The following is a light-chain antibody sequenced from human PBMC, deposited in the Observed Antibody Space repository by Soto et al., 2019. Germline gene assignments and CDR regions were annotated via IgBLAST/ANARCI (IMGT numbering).Light chain of an antibody. Sequence: ETVITQSPSTLSVSLGERATLSCRASQSVSIHLAWYQQKPGQAPRLLIYDTSTRATGIPARFSGSGSGTDFTLTISSLEPAYFGIYYCQQRHNWPITFGQGTRLEIK. V-gene: IGKV3-11*01. J-gene: IGKJ5*01. CDR1: QSVSIH. CDR3: QQRHNWPIT. CDR2: DTS.